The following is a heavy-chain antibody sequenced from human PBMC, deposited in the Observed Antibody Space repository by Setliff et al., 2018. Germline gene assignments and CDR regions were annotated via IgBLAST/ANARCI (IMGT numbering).Heavy chain of an antibody. CDR2: ISGSGGAT. V-gene: IGHV3-23*01. D-gene: IGHD2-21*02. J-gene: IGHJ4*02. CDR1: GFTFNNYV. CDR3: VRDRPFVVVTATQASFDY. Sequence: GGSLRLSCAASGFTFNNYVMSWVRQAPGKGLEWVSAISGSGGATYYTDSVKGRFTISRDNSKNTVYVQMDSLRADDTAVYYCVRDRPFVVVTATQASFDYWGQGTLVTVSS.